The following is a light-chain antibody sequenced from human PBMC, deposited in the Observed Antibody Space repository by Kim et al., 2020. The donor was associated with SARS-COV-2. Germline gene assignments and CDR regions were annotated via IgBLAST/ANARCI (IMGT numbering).Light chain of an antibody. CDR1: QSISSY. CDR2: AAS. CDR3: QQSYRT. J-gene: IGKJ1*01. Sequence: DIQMTQSPSSLSASAGDRVTITCRASQSISSYLNWYQQKPGKAPKLLIYAASSLQSGVPSRFSGSGSGTDFTLTISSLQPEDFATYYCQQSYRTFGQGTKVDIK. V-gene: IGKV1-39*01.